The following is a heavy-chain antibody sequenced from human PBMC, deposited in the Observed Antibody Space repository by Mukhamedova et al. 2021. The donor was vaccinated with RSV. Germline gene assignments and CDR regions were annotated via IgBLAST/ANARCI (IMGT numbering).Heavy chain of an antibody. Sequence: VRQAPGQGLEWMGWISAYNGNTNYAQKLQGRVTMTTDTSTSTAYMELRSLRSDDTAVYYCARDPREGADRVDDAFDIWGQGTMV. CDR3: ARDPREGADRVDDAFDI. V-gene: IGHV1-18*01. D-gene: IGHD1-26*01. CDR2: ISAYNGNT. J-gene: IGHJ3*02.